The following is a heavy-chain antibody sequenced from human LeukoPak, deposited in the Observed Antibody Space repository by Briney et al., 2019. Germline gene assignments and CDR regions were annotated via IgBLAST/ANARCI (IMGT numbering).Heavy chain of an antibody. V-gene: IGHV3-74*01. CDR2: ISFDGSDA. CDR3: ARVSSYSSSSGSLCDS. J-gene: IGHJ4*02. Sequence: GGSLRLSCAASGFTFSGFWMHWVRQAPGKGLVWVSCISFDGSDATYADSVKGRFTISRDNAKNSLYLQMNSLRAEDTAMYYCARVSSYSSSSGSLCDSWGQGTLVTVSS. D-gene: IGHD6-6*01. CDR1: GFTFSGFW.